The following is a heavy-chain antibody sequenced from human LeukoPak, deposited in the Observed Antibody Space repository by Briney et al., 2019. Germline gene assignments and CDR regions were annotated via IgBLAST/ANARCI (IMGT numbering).Heavy chain of an antibody. J-gene: IGHJ4*02. CDR3: ARDGGGDSD. CDR1: GYSISSGYY. D-gene: IGHD2-21*02. CDR2: IYHSGST. V-gene: IGHV4-38-2*02. Sequence: PSETLSLTCTVSGYSISSGYYWGWIRQPPGKGLEWIGSIYHSGSTYYNPSLKSRVTISVDTSKNQFSLKLSSVTAADTAVYYCARDGGGDSDWGQGTLVTVSS.